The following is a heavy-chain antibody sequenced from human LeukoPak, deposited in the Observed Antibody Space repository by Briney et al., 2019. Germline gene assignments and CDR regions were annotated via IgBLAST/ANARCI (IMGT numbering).Heavy chain of an antibody. CDR2: IIPIFGTA. CDR1: GGTFSSYA. Sequence: GASVKVSCKASGGTFSSYAISWVRQAPGQGLEWMGGIIPIFGTANYAQKFQGRVTITADESTSTAYMELSSLRSEDTAVYYCARGYYYDSSGYSDAFDIWGQGTMVTVSS. CDR3: ARGYYYDSSGYSDAFDI. V-gene: IGHV1-69*13. J-gene: IGHJ3*02. D-gene: IGHD3-22*01.